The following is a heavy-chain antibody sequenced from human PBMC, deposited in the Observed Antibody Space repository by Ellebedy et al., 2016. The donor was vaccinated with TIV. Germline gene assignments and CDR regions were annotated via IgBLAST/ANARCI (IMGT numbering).Heavy chain of an antibody. CDR2: IEDAGTET. D-gene: IGHD1-1*01. CDR1: GFTFKNYW. J-gene: IGHJ2*01. V-gene: IGHV3-7*03. Sequence: GESLKIPCAASGFTFKNYWMTWVRQAPGKGLEWVASIEDAGTETYSVDSAEGRFIITRDNAKNSLYLRINNPRDEDTAVYYCARRGSRYWHFDLWGRGTQVIVSS. CDR3: ARRGSRYWHFDL.